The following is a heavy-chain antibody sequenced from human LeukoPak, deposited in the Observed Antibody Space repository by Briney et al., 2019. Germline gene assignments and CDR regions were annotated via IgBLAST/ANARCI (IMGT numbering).Heavy chain of an antibody. D-gene: IGHD6-19*01. CDR2: IYSGGST. Sequence: RGSLRLSCAASGFTVSTNYMSWVRQAPGKGLEWVSVIYSGGSTYYVDSVKGRFTISRDNSKNTLYLQMNSLKAEDTAVYYGVREGYSSGWFRNWGQGTLVSVSS. J-gene: IGHJ4*02. V-gene: IGHV3-53*01. CDR3: VREGYSSGWFRN. CDR1: GFTVSTNY.